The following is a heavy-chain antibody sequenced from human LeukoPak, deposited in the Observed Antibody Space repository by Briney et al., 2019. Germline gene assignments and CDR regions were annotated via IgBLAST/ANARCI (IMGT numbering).Heavy chain of an antibody. CDR1: GGSISSGGYY. J-gene: IGHJ4*02. CDR3: ARGWASSGWYNFDY. Sequence: PSETLSLTCTVSGGSISSGGYYWSWIRQPPGKGLEWIGYIYHSGSTYYNPSLKSRVTISVDTSKNQFSLKLSSVTAADTAVYYCARGWASSGWYNFDYWGQGTLVTVSS. CDR2: IYHSGST. V-gene: IGHV4-30-2*01. D-gene: IGHD6-19*01.